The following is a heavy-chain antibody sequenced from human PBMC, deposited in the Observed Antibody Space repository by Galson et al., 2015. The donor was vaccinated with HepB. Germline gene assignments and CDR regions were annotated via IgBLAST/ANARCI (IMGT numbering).Heavy chain of an antibody. Sequence: QSGAEVKKPGESLKISCKGSGYSFTSYWIGWVRQMPGKGLEWMGIIYPGDSDTRYSPSFQGQVTISADKSISTAYLQWSSLKASDTAMYYCARGYQHGAQLWLDFDYWGQGTLVTVSS. CDR2: IYPGDSDT. CDR3: ARGYQHGAQLWLDFDY. V-gene: IGHV5-51*01. D-gene: IGHD5-18*01. J-gene: IGHJ4*02. CDR1: GYSFTSYW.